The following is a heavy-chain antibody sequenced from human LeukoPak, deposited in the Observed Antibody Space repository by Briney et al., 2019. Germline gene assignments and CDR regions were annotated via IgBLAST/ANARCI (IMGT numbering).Heavy chain of an antibody. CDR1: GFTFSSYG. J-gene: IGHJ6*03. D-gene: IGHD2-15*01. CDR2: IRYDGSNK. CDR3: AREYCSGGSCYFGSGVMDV. V-gene: IGHV3-30*02. Sequence: GGSLRLSCAASGFTFSSYGMHWVRQAPGKGLEWVAFIRYDGSNKYYADSVKGRFTISRDNAKNSLYLQMNSLRAEDTAVYYCAREYCSGGSCYFGSGVMDVWGKGTTVTVSS.